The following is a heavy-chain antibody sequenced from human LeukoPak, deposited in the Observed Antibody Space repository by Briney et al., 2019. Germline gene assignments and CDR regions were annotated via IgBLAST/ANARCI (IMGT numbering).Heavy chain of an antibody. V-gene: IGHV3-48*01. D-gene: IGHD6-19*01. CDR2: ISSSSSTI. CDR1: GFTFSSYS. Sequence: GGSLRLSCAASGFTFSSYSMDWVRQAPGKGLEWVSYISSSSSTIYYADSVKGRFTISRDNAKNSLYLQMNSLRAEDTAVYYCARERGYSSGWFFGDDAFDIWGQGTMVTVSS. J-gene: IGHJ3*02. CDR3: ARERGYSSGWFFGDDAFDI.